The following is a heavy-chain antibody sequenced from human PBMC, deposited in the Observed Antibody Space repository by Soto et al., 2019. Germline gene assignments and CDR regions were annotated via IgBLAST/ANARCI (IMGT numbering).Heavy chain of an antibody. Sequence: QMQLVESGGGLVKPRGSLRLSCTGSGFTFSDFYMIWIRQAPGKGLEWISYISSGGTTIFYADSVKGRFTISRDNTKNSLYLQMNNLRAEDTAVYHCAKVNCVSSSCYYYYGIDVWGQGTTVIVSS. D-gene: IGHD2-2*01. V-gene: IGHV3-11*01. CDR3: AKVNCVSSSCYYYYGIDV. J-gene: IGHJ6*02. CDR1: GFTFSDFY. CDR2: ISSGGTTI.